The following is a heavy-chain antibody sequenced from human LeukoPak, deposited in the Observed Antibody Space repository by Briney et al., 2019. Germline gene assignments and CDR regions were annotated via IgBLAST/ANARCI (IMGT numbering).Heavy chain of an antibody. CDR2: IKSKSDGGTT. D-gene: IGHD3-10*01. CDR3: ARDRADYYYYGMDV. V-gene: IGHV3-15*01. Sequence: GGSLRLSCAASGFTFSNAWMSWVRQAPGKGLEWVGRIKSKSDGGTTDYAAPVKGRFTISRDDSKDTLYLQMNSLKTEDTAVYYCARDRADYYYYGMDVWGQGTTVTVSS. J-gene: IGHJ6*02. CDR1: GFTFSNAW.